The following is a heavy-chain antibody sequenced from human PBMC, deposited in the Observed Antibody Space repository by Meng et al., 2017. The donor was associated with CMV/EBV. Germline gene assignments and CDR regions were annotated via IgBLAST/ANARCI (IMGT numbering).Heavy chain of an antibody. D-gene: IGHD3-3*01. V-gene: IGHV4-39*07. Sequence: GSLRLSCTVSGGSISSISFYWGWIRQPPGKGLEWIGSIYYRGSTFYNSSLKSRVTMSVDTSKNQFSLKLSSVTAADTTVYYCAREGYDFWSGVFDYWGQGTLVTVSS. CDR1: GGSISSISFY. J-gene: IGHJ4*02. CDR2: IYYRGST. CDR3: AREGYDFWSGVFDY.